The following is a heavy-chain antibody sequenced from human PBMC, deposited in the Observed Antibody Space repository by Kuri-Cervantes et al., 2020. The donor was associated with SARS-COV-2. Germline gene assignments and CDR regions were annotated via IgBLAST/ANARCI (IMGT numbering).Heavy chain of an antibody. CDR3: ARDRGVDYCSSTSCPSGPFGPFDP. CDR2: ISYDGSNK. D-gene: IGHD2-2*01. J-gene: IGHJ5*02. V-gene: IGHV3-30-3*01. CDR1: GFTFSDYY. Sequence: LSLTCAASGFTFSDYYMSWIRQAPGKGLEWVAVISYDGSNKYYADSVKGRFTISRDNSKNTLYLQMNSLRAEDTAVYYCARDRGVDYCSSTSCPSGPFGPFDPWGQGTLVTVSS.